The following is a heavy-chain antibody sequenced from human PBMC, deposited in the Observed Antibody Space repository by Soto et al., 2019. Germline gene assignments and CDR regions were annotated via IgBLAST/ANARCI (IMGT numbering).Heavy chain of an antibody. CDR1: GFTFSNAW. J-gene: IGHJ4*02. CDR3: VTGQYCDY. V-gene: IGHV3-15*01. Sequence: GGSLRLSCIGSGFTFSNAWINWVRQAPGKGLEWVGRIKSKPDGGTTDYAAPVKGRFTISRDDSKNSVYLQMNSLKTEDTALYYCVTGQYCDYWGQGTLVTVSS. CDR2: IKSKPDGGTT.